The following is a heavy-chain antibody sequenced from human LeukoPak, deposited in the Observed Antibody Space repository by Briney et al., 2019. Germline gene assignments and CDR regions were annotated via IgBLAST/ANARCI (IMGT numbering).Heavy chain of an antibody. CDR3: ARRWHYYYMDV. J-gene: IGHJ6*03. CDR2: IYYSGST. V-gene: IGHV4-39*07. CDR1: GGSISSSSYY. Sequence: SETLSLTCTVSGGSISSSSYYWGWIRQPPGKGLEWIGSIYYSGSTNYNPSLKSRVTISVDTSKNQFSLKLSSVTAADTAVYYCARRWHYYYMDVWGKGTTVTISS. D-gene: IGHD6-13*01.